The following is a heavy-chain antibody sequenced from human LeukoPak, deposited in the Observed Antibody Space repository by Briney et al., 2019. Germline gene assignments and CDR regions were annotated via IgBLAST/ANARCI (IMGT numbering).Heavy chain of an antibody. J-gene: IGHJ6*03. V-gene: IGHV1-69*05. Sequence: SVKVSCKASGGTFSSYAISWVRQAPGQGLGWMGGIIPIFGTANYAQKFQCRVTITTDESTSTAYMELSSLRSEDTAVYYCAARPYDSSGYYRYYYYMDVWGKGTTVTVSS. CDR2: IIPIFGTA. D-gene: IGHD3-22*01. CDR3: AARPYDSSGYYRYYYYMDV. CDR1: GGTFSSYA.